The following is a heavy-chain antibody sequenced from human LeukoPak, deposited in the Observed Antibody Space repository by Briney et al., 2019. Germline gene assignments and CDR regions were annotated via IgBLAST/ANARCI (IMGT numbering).Heavy chain of an antibody. CDR1: GLTFTTYW. J-gene: IGHJ3*02. CDR3: ATDTAMAYVGNAFDI. D-gene: IGHD5-18*01. V-gene: IGHV3-7*03. CDR2: IKEDGSAK. Sequence: PGGSLRLSRAASGLTFTTYWMTWVRQAPGRGLEWVANIKEDGSAKYYVDSVKGRFTISRDNAKNSLYLQMNSLRAEDTALYYCATDTAMAYVGNAFDIWGQGTMVTVSS.